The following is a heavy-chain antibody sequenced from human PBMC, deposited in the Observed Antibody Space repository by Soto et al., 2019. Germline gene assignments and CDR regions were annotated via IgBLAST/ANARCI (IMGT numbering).Heavy chain of an antibody. CDR1: GFTFSSYW. J-gene: IGHJ4*02. Sequence: AGGSLRLSCAASGFTFSSYWMSWVRQAPGKGLEWVANIKEDGSERYYVDSVKGRFTISRDNAKNSLYLQMNSLRAEDTAVYYCASATGADKEDYWSQGTLVTVSS. V-gene: IGHV3-7*02. D-gene: IGHD3-10*01. CDR3: ASATGADKEDY. CDR2: IKEDGSER.